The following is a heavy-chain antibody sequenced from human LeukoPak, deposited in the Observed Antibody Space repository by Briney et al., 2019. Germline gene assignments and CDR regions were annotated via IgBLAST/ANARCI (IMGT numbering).Heavy chain of an antibody. CDR3: ARESPGYSSGWYNFGYYYYMDV. D-gene: IGHD6-19*01. J-gene: IGHJ6*03. V-gene: IGHV6-1*01. Sequence: SQTLSLTCAISGDSVSSNSAAWNWIRQSPSRGLEWLGRTYYRSKWYNDYAVSVKSRITINPDTSKNQFSLQLNSVTPEDTAVYYCARESPGYSSGWYNFGYYYYMDVWGKGTTVTVSS. CDR2: TYYRSKWYN. CDR1: GDSVSSNSAA.